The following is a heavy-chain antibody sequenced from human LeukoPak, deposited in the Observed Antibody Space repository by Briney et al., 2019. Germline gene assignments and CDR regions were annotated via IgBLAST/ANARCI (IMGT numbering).Heavy chain of an antibody. D-gene: IGHD3-22*01. Sequence: PGGSLRLSCAASGFTFSSYAMSWVRQAPGKGLEWVSVISGSGTSTYYADSVKGRVTISGDNSKNTLYLQMTSLRAEDTAVYYCAKHLGGYYDSSGYHSGGAFDYWGQGTLVTVSS. CDR2: ISGSGTST. J-gene: IGHJ4*02. V-gene: IGHV3-23*01. CDR1: GFTFSSYA. CDR3: AKHLGGYYDSSGYHSGGAFDY.